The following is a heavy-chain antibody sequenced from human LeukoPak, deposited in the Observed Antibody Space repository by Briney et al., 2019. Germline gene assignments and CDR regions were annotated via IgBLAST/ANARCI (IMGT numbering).Heavy chain of an antibody. V-gene: IGHV4-34*01. J-gene: IGHJ4*02. CDR2: INHSGSA. D-gene: IGHD6-13*01. Sequence: SETLSLTCAVYGGSFSNYYWSWIRQPPGKGLEWIGEINHSGSANYNPSLTSRVTISVDTSKNQFSLKLTSLTAADTAVYYCARTSPSSWVDYWGQGTLVTVSS. CDR3: ARTSPSSWVDY. CDR1: GGSFSNYY.